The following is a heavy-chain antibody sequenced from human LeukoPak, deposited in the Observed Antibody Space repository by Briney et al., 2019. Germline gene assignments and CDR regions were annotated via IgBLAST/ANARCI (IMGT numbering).Heavy chain of an antibody. CDR1: GGTFSSYA. Sequence: SVKVPCKASGGTFSSYAISWVRQTPGQGLEWMGGIIPIFGTANYAQKFQGRVTITADESTSTAYMELSSLRSEDTAVYYCARDLNDFWSGYYDYWGQGTLVTVSS. D-gene: IGHD3-3*01. V-gene: IGHV1-69*01. CDR2: IIPIFGTA. CDR3: ARDLNDFWSGYYDY. J-gene: IGHJ4*02.